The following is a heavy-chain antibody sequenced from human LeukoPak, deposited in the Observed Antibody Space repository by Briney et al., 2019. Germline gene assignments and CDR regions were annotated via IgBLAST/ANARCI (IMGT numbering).Heavy chain of an antibody. CDR1: GFTFSNYG. CDR2: ISYDGSNK. J-gene: IGHJ6*03. D-gene: IGHD5-18*01. Sequence: GGSLRLSCAASGFTFSNYGMHWVRQAPGKGLEWVAVISYDGSNKYYADSVKGRFTISRDNSKNTLYLQMNSLRAEDTAVYYCAKCGYSYYMDVWGKGTTVTVSS. V-gene: IGHV3-30*18. CDR3: AKCGYSYYMDV.